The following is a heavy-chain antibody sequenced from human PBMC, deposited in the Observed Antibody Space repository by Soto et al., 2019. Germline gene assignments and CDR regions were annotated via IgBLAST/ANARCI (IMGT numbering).Heavy chain of an antibody. CDR2: IDPRDSYT. CDR3: ARRTISSSDGYYYYYVMDG. V-gene: IGHV5-10-1*01. J-gene: IGHJ6*02. Sequence: GESLKISCKGSGYSFTSYWISWVRQMPGKGLEWMGRIDPRDSYTNYSPSFQGHVTISADKSISTPDLQWSSLKASYTDMYYCARRTISSSDGYYYYYVMDGWGQGTTVTVSS. CDR1: GYSFTSYW. D-gene: IGHD6-6*01.